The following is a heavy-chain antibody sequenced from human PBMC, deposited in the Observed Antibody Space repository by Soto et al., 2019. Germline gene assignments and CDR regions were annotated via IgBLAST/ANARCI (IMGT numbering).Heavy chain of an antibody. D-gene: IGHD6-13*01. Sequence: QVQLQQWGAGLLRPAETLSLTCAVYGGSFSGYYWTWIRQPPGKGLEWIGEINQSGFTSYNPSLESRVTMSVDTSKNQFSLRLSSVTAADTAVCYCARFPFDRSSWTNPRYFDYWGQGTLVTVSS. CDR3: ARFPFDRSSWTNPRYFDY. CDR2: INQSGFT. CDR1: GGSFSGYY. V-gene: IGHV4-34*01. J-gene: IGHJ4*02.